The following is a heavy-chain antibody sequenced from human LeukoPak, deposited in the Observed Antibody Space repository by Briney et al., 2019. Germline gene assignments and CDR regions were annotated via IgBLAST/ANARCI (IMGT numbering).Heavy chain of an antibody. CDR2: ISSSSSYI. CDR3: ARFSSLGFSGDP. CDR1: GFTFSSYS. V-gene: IGHV3-21*01. Sequence: GGSLGLSCAASGFTFSSYSMNWVRQAPGKGLEWVSSISSSSSYIYYADSVKGRFTISRDNAKNSLYLQMNSLRAEDTAVYYCARFSSLGFSGDPWGQGTLVTVSS. D-gene: IGHD3-10*01. J-gene: IGHJ5*02.